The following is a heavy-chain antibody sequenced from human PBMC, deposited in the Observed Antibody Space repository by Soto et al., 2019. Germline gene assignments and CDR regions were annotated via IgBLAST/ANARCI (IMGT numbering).Heavy chain of an antibody. D-gene: IGHD4-17*01. V-gene: IGHV4-34*01. Sequence: SETLSLTCAVYGGSFSGYYWSWIRQPPGKGLEWIGEINHSGSTNYNPSLKSRVTISVDTSKNQFSLKLSSVTAADTAVYYCAISYGDYPLEYWGQGTLVTVSS. J-gene: IGHJ4*02. CDR3: AISYGDYPLEY. CDR1: GGSFSGYY. CDR2: INHSGST.